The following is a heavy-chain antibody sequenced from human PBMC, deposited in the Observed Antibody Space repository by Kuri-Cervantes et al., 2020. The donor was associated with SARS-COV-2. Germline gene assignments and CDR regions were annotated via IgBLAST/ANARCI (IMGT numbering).Heavy chain of an antibody. D-gene: IGHD5-18*01. J-gene: IGHJ3*02. CDR2: IYTSGST. CDR3: ARIGRYGPQWSSNHDAFDI. Sequence: SCTVSGGSISSGSYYWSWIRQPAGKGLEWIGHIYTSGSTYYNPSLKSRVTISVDTSKNQFSLKLSSVTAADTAVYYCARIGRYGPQWSSNHDAFDIWGQGTMVTVSS. V-gene: IGHV4-61*09. CDR1: GGSISSGSYY.